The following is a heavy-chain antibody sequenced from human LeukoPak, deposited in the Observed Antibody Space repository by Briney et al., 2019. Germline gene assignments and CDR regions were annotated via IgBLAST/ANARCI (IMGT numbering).Heavy chain of an antibody. J-gene: IGHJ4*02. V-gene: IGHV1-2*02. CDR2: INPNSGGT. D-gene: IGHD2-8*01. CDR1: GYTFTGYY. CDR3: ARGVCTNGVCYMTPMDY. Sequence: ASVKVSCKASGYTFTGYYMHWVRQAPGQGLERMGWINPNSGGTNYAQKFQGRVTMTRDTSISTAYMELSRLRSDDTAVYYCARGVCTNGVCYMTPMDYWGQGTLVTVSS.